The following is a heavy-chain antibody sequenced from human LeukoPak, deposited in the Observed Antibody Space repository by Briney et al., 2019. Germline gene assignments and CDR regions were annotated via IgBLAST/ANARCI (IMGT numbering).Heavy chain of an antibody. Sequence: GGSLSLSCAASGFTFSNAWMSWVRQAAGQGLECVGRIKSKTDGGTTDYAAPVKGRFTISRDDSKNTLYLQMNSLRAEDTAVYYCASPIAGAFDIWGQGTMVTVSS. CDR1: GFTFSNAW. J-gene: IGHJ3*02. V-gene: IGHV3-15*01. CDR3: ASPIAGAFDI. D-gene: IGHD2-21*01. CDR2: IKSKTDGGTT.